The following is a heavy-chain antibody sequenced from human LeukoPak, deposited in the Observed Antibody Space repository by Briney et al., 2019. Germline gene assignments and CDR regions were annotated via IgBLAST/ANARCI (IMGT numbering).Heavy chain of an antibody. Sequence: GGSLRLSCAASGFTFISYWMTWVRQAPGKGLEWVANIKQAGSEIYYVNSVKGRFTTSRDNAKTSLYLQMNSLRAEDTAVYYCARGSSGSYLGAFDIWGQGTMVTVSS. CDR1: GFTFISYW. V-gene: IGHV3-7*04. CDR3: ARGSSGSYLGAFDI. CDR2: IKQAGSEI. D-gene: IGHD3-22*01. J-gene: IGHJ3*02.